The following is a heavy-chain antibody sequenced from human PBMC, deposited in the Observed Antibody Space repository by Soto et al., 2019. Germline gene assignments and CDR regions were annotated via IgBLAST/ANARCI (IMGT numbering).Heavy chain of an antibody. V-gene: IGHV4-39*01. CDR1: GGSITSSSYY. D-gene: IGHD3-3*01. CDR2: IYSSGST. J-gene: IGHJ6*02. Sequence: SETLSLTCAVSGGSITSSSYYWGWIRQPPGKGLEWIGTIYSSGSTYYNPSLKSRVTISVDTSKNQFSLKLTSVTAADTAVYYCARLLAIFGVVIRMDVWGQGTTVTVSS. CDR3: ARLLAIFGVVIRMDV.